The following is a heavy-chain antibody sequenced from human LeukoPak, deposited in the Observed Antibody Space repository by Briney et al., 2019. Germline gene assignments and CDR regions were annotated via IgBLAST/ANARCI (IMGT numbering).Heavy chain of an antibody. CDR1: GFTFSSYS. V-gene: IGHV3-48*01. J-gene: IGHJ4*02. D-gene: IGHD3-22*01. Sequence: GGSLRLSCAASGFTFSSYSINWVRQAPGQGLEWVSYISSSGSTIYYADSVKGRFTISRDNAKNSLYLQMNSLRAEDTAVYYCARATYYYDSSGYYSLGYWGQGTLVTVSS. CDR3: ARATYYYDSSGYYSLGY. CDR2: ISSSGSTI.